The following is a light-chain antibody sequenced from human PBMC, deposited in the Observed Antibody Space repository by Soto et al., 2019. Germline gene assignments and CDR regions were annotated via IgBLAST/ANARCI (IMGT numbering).Light chain of an antibody. CDR3: QQYENLPLT. CDR2: AAS. CDR1: QSISSY. V-gene: IGKV1-39*01. Sequence: IQMTQSPSSLSASVGDRVTITCRASQSISSYLNWYQQKPGKAPKLLIYAASSLQSGVPSRFSGSGSGTNFSLTITSLQPEDIATYYCQQYENLPLTFGGGTKVDIK. J-gene: IGKJ4*01.